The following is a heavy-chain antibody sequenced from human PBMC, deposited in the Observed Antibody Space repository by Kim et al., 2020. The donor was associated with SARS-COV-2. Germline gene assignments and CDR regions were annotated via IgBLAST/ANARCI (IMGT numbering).Heavy chain of an antibody. J-gene: IGHJ2*01. Sequence: SRVTISVDTSKNQFSLKLSSVTAAETAVYYCARGHNCGQTDGDFFWYFDRWGRGTLVTVSS. CDR3: ARGHNCGQTDGDFFWYFDR. D-gene: IGHD3-10*01. V-gene: IGHV4-59*09.